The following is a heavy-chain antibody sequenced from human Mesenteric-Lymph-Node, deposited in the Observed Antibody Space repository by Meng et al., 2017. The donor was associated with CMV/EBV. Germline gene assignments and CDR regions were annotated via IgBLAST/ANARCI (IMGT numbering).Heavy chain of an antibody. D-gene: IGHD2-2*01. Sequence: GGSLRPSCAASGFTFSSNFMSWVRQAPGKGLEWGSLIYSGGTIKYEDSVKGRFTISRSTSKNTLYLQIESLRAEDTDVYFCARNRRNWNSVTCYGHYGMDVWGQGTTVTVSS. V-gene: IGHV3-53*01. CDR3: ARNRRNWNSVTCYGHYGMDV. CDR2: IYSGGTI. J-gene: IGHJ6*02. CDR1: GFTFSSNF.